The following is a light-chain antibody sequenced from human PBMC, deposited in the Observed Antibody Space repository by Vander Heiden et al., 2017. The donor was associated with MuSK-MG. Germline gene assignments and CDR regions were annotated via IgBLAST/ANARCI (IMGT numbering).Light chain of an antibody. Sequence: DFQMTESPSSLSASVGDRVTITCRASQSISSYLNWYQQKPGKAPKFLIYAASSLQSGVPSRFSGSGPGTDFTLTISRLQLEDFATYFCQRSDSTGITFGGGTKLEIK. J-gene: IGKJ4*01. CDR1: QSISSY. CDR2: AAS. V-gene: IGKV1-39*01. CDR3: QRSDSTGIT.